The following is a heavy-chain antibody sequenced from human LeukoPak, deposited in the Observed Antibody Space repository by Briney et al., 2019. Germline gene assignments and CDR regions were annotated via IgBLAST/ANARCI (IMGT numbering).Heavy chain of an antibody. Sequence: PGGSLRLSCAASGFTFSSHAMGWARQAPGKGLEWVSAIGGSGGSTYYADSVKGRFTISRDNSKNTLYLQMNSLRAEDTALYYCARDPGVVAFHYFDYWGQGTLVTVSS. CDR2: IGGSGGST. J-gene: IGHJ4*02. D-gene: IGHD3-3*01. CDR3: ARDPGVVAFHYFDY. CDR1: GFTFSSHA. V-gene: IGHV3-23*01.